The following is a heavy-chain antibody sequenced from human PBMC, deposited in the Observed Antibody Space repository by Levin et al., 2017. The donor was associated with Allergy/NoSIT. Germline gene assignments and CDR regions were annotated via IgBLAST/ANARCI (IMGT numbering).Heavy chain of an antibody. CDR1: NGSINNTY. Sequence: SQTLSLTCTVSNGSINNTYWSWIRQPPGKGLEWIGYISYTGYAIYTPSLEGRVTMSVDMSKNHFSLNLRFVTAADTAVYYCAKHTGPYAQREFDFWGQGTLVTVSS. V-gene: IGHV4-59*08. D-gene: IGHD3-10*01. J-gene: IGHJ4*02. CDR2: ISYTGYA. CDR3: AKHTGPYAQREFDF.